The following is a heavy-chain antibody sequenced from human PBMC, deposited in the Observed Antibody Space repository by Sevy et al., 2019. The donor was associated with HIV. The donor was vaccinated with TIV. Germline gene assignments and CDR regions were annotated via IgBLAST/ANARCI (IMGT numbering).Heavy chain of an antibody. CDR3: ARDPYDSSGYFDY. CDR1: GFTFSSYA. CDR2: ISYDGSNK. V-gene: IGHV3-30*04. J-gene: IGHJ4*02. D-gene: IGHD3-22*01. Sequence: GGSLRLSCVASGFTFSSYAMHWVRQAPGKGLEWVAVISYDGSNKYYADSVKGRFTISRDNSKNTLYLQMNSLRAEDTAVYYCARDPYDSSGYFDYWGQGTLVTVSS.